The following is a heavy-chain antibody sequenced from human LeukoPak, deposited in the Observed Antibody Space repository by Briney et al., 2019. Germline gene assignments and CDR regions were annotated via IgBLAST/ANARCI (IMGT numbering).Heavy chain of an antibody. Sequence: SETLSLTCTVSGGSISSSSYYWGWIRQPPGKGLEWIAYIYYSGSTNYNPSLKSRVTISVDTSKNQFSLKLSSVTAADTAIYYCARHVTVATIGWLGSWGQGTLVTVSS. J-gene: IGHJ1*01. CDR2: IYYSGST. D-gene: IGHD5-12*01. CDR1: GGSISSSSYY. V-gene: IGHV4-61*05. CDR3: ARHVTVATIGWLGS.